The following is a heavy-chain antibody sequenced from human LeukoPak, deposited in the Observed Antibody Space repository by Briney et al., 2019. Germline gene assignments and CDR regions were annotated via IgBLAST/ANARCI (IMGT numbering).Heavy chain of an antibody. CDR2: INHSGST. J-gene: IGHJ4*02. D-gene: IGHD1-26*01. Sequence: SKTLSLTCAVYGGSFSGYHWSWIRQPPGKGLEWIGEINHSGSTNYNPSLKSRVTISVDTSKNQFSLKLSSVTAADTAVYYCARIMTHRYSGNTRDYWGQGTLVTVSS. CDR3: ARIMTHRYSGNTRDY. CDR1: GGSFSGYH. V-gene: IGHV4-34*01.